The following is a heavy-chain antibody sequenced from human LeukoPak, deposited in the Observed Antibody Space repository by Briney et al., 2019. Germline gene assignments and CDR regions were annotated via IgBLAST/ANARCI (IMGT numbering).Heavy chain of an antibody. Sequence: PSETLSLTCTVSGGSISSYYWGWIRQPPGKGLEWIGSIYYTGRTYYNPSLKSRVSISVDTSKNQFSLKVSSVTAADTAVYYCAGGITIIGEVGDSWGQGTLVTVSS. V-gene: IGHV4-39*07. CDR2: IYYTGRT. J-gene: IGHJ4*02. CDR3: AGGITIIGEVGDS. D-gene: IGHD3-22*01. CDR1: GGSISSYY.